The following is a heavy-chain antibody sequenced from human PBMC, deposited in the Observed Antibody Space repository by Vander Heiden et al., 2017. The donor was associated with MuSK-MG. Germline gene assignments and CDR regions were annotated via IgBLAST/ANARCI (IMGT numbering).Heavy chain of an antibody. CDR2: INHSGST. D-gene: IGHD3-3*01. CDR1: GGSFSGYY. J-gene: IGHJ5*02. Sequence: QVQLQQWGAGLLKPSETLSLTCAVYGGSFSGYYWSWIPQPPGKGLEWIGEINHSGSTNYNPSLKSRVTISVDTSKNQFSLKLSSVTAADTAVYYCARGDYDFWSGYLDNWFDPWGQGTLVTVSS. CDR3: ARGDYDFWSGYLDNWFDP. V-gene: IGHV4-34*01.